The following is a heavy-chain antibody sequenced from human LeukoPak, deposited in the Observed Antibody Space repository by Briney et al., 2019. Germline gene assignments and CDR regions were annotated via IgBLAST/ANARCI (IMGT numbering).Heavy chain of an antibody. D-gene: IGHD5-24*01. CDR1: GGSISSSSYY. Sequence: SETPSLTCTVSGGSISSSSYYWGWIRQPPGKGLEWIGSIYYSGSTYYNPSLKSRVTISVDTSKNQFSLKLSSVTAADTAVYYCAREVKMRYYYYMDVWGKGTTVTVSS. J-gene: IGHJ6*03. V-gene: IGHV4-39*07. CDR3: AREVKMRYYYYMDV. CDR2: IYYSGST.